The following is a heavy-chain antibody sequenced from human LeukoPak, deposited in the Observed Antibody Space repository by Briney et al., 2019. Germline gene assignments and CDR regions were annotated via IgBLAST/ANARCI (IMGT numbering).Heavy chain of an antibody. CDR3: ARRRITMIVVVPNWFDP. CDR2: INHSGST. J-gene: IGHJ5*02. Sequence: SETLSLTCAVYGGSFSAYYWSWIRQPPGKGLEWIGEINHSGSTNYNPSLKSRVTISVDTSKNQFSLKLSSVTAADTAVYYCARRRITMIVVVPNWFDPWGQGTLVTVSS. CDR1: GGSFSAYY. V-gene: IGHV4-34*01. D-gene: IGHD3-22*01.